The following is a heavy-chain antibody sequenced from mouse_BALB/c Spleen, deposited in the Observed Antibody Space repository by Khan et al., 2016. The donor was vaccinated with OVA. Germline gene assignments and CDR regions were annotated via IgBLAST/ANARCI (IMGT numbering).Heavy chain of an antibody. D-gene: IGHD1-1*01. CDR1: GYSFTDYN. Sequence: VQLQQSGPELVKPGASVKVSCKASGYSFTDYNMLWVKQSHGKSLEWIGYIDPYNGGTSYNQKFKGKATLTVDKSSSTAFMQLSSLTSEDSAVFYFARTHYYGSSSSFDYWGQGTPLTVSS. V-gene: IGHV1S135*01. CDR3: ARTHYYGSSSSFDY. CDR2: IDPYNGGT. J-gene: IGHJ2*01.